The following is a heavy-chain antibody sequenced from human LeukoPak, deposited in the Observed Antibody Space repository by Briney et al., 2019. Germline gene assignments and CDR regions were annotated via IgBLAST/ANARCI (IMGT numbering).Heavy chain of an antibody. J-gene: IGHJ2*01. CDR3: ARGYYYDSSGYYYVGVYFDL. CDR2: IYTSGST. V-gene: IGHV4-61*02. CDR1: GGSISSGSYY. D-gene: IGHD3-22*01. Sequence: PSQTLSLTCTVSGGSISSGSYYWSWIRQPAGKGLEWIGRIYTSGSTTYNSSLKSRVTISLDTSKNHFSLRLSSVTAADTAVYYCARGYYYDSSGYYYVGVYFDLWGRGTLVTVSS.